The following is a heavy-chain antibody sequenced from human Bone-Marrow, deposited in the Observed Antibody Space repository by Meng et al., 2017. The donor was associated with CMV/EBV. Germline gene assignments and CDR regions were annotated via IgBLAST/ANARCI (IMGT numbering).Heavy chain of an antibody. CDR1: GYTFTSYG. CDR2: ISAYNGNT. J-gene: IGHJ5*02. Sequence: CKGSGYTFTSYGISWVRQAPGQGLEWMGWISAYNGNTNYAQKLQGRVTMTTDTSTSTAYMELRSLRSDDTAVYYCARVNGYLNWFDPWGQGTLVTVSS. D-gene: IGHD5-18*01. V-gene: IGHV1-18*01. CDR3: ARVNGYLNWFDP.